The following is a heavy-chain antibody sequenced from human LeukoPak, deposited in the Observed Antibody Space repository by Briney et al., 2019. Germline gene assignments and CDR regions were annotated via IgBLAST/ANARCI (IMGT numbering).Heavy chain of an antibody. CDR1: GFTFSSYA. Sequence: GGSLRLSCAASGFTFSSYAMSWVRQAPGKGLEWVSAISGSGGSTYYADSVKGRFTISRDNSKSTLYLQMNSLRAKDTAVYYCAKPQYSSSWYGISDAFDIWGQGTMVTVSS. D-gene: IGHD6-13*01. V-gene: IGHV3-23*01. J-gene: IGHJ3*02. CDR2: ISGSGGST. CDR3: AKPQYSSSWYGISDAFDI.